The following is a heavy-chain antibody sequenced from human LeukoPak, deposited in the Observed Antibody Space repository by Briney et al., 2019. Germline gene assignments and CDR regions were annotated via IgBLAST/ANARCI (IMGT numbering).Heavy chain of an antibody. CDR1: GLTFSDYY. CDR3: AKAPPDYYDSSGYDY. D-gene: IGHD3-22*01. Sequence: GGSLRLSCAASGLTFSDYYMTWIRQAPGKGLEWLSYISSSGTTIYYADSVKGRFTISRDNSKNTLYLQMNSLRAEDTAVYYCAKAPPDYYDSSGYDYWGQGTLITVSS. V-gene: IGHV3-11*01. J-gene: IGHJ4*02. CDR2: ISSSGTTI.